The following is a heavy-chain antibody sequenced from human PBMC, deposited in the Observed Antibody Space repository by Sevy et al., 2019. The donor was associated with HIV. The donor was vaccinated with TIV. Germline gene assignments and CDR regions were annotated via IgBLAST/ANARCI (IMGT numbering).Heavy chain of an antibody. D-gene: IGHD3-22*01. CDR1: EFIFRASV. Sequence: GGSLRLSCVVSEFIFRASVMHWVRQAPGKGLEWVALNSFDGTTNFNGDSVKGRFTVSRDNSKNTLYLQMNSLRDDDTALYYCAREGHSSGRAGIFNIWGPGTMVTVSS. CDR2: NSFDGTTN. V-gene: IGHV3-30*04. J-gene: IGHJ3*02. CDR3: AREGHSSGRAGIFNI.